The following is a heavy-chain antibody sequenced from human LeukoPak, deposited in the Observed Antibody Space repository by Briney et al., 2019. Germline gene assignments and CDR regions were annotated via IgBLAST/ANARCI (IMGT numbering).Heavy chain of an antibody. CDR2: IYTSGST. D-gene: IGHD1-26*01. CDR3: ARAGIKGAIDY. J-gene: IGHJ4*02. V-gene: IGHV4-4*07. CDR1: GGSISSYY. Sequence: SETLSLTCTVSGGSISSYYWSWIRQPAGKGLEWIGRIYTSGSTNYNPSLQSRVTISMDTSKNQFSLKLSSVTAADTAVYYCARAGIKGAIDYWGQGTLVTVSS.